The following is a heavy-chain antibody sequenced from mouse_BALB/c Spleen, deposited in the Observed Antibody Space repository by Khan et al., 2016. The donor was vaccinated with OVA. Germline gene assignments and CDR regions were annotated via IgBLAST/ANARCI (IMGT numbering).Heavy chain of an antibody. J-gene: IGHJ4*01. D-gene: IGHD1-1*01. CDR1: GYTFTSYW. CDR3: ARSNYYGRGLYAMDY. Sequence: DLVEPGASVKLSCKASGYTFTSYWINWIKERPGQGLEWIGQIGPGSGSAYYNALFKGKATLTVDTSSSTVYIQLSSLSSEDSAVYFCARSNYYGRGLYAMDYWGQGTSVTVSA. V-gene: IGHV1S41*01. CDR2: IGPGSGSA.